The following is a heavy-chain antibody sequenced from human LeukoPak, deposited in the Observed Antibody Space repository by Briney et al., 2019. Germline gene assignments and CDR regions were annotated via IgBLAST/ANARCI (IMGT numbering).Heavy chain of an antibody. Sequence: GGSLRLSCVASGFTFSSYWMHWVRHAPGKGLVWVSHINSDGSSTIYADSVKGRFTISRDNAKNTLYLQMNSLRAEDTAVYYCARGGVSRPTLYDYWGQGALVTVSS. CDR2: INSDGSST. CDR1: GFTFSSYW. J-gene: IGHJ4*02. D-gene: IGHD2-15*01. V-gene: IGHV3-74*01. CDR3: ARGGVSRPTLYDY.